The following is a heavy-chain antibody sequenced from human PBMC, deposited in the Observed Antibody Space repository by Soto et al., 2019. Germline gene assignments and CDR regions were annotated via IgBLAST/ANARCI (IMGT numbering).Heavy chain of an antibody. CDR2: INHSGST. V-gene: IGHV4-34*01. D-gene: IGHD3-16*02. J-gene: IGHJ4*02. CDR1: GGSFSGYY. CDR3: AAYYDYVWGSYRIPGY. Sequence: QVQLQQWGAGLLKPSETLSLTCAVYGGSFSGYYWSWIRQPPGKGLEWIGEINHSGSTNYNPSLKSRVTISVDTSKNQFSLKLSSVTAADTAVYYCAAYYDYVWGSYRIPGYWGQGTLVTVSS.